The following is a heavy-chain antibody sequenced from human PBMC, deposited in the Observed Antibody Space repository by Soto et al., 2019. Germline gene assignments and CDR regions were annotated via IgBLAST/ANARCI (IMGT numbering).Heavy chain of an antibody. CDR3: AGPAWGGATGG. CDR2: IIPIFGTA. J-gene: IGHJ4*02. Sequence: QVQLVQSGAEVKKPGSSVKVSCKASGGTFSSYAISWVRQAPGQGLEWMGGIIPIFGTANYAQKFQGRVTITADESTGTAYRERSGLRSGDGAVYYCAGPAWGGATGGWGQGTLVTVSS. CDR1: GGTFSSYA. V-gene: IGHV1-69*12. D-gene: IGHD3-16*01.